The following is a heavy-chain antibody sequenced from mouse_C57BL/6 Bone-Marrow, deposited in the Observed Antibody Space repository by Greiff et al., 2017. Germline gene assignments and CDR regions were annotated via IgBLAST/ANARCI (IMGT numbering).Heavy chain of an antibody. D-gene: IGHD1-1*01. CDR1: GFTFSDYY. CDR3: ARDVGYYGSSPWYFDV. CDR2: INYDGSST. Sequence: DVMLVESEGGLVQPGSSMKLSCTASGFTFSDYYMAWVRQVPEKGLEWVANINYDGSSTYYLDSLKSRFIISRDNAKNILYLQMSSLKSEDTATYYCARDVGYYGSSPWYFDVWGTGTTVTVSS. J-gene: IGHJ1*03. V-gene: IGHV5-16*01.